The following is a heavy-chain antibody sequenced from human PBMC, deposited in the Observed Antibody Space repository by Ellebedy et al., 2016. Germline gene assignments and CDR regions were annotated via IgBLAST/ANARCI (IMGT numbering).Heavy chain of an antibody. CDR3: ARDTGYCSGGSCYSRHYYGMDV. CDR2: IYYSGST. V-gene: IGHV4-31*03. CDR1: GGSISSGGYY. Sequence: SETLSLTXTVSGGSISSGGYYWSWIRQHPGKGLEWIGYIYYSGSTYYNPSLKSRVTISVDTSKNQFSLKLSSVTAADTAVYYCARDTGYCSGGSCYSRHYYGMDVWGQGTTVTVSS. D-gene: IGHD2-15*01. J-gene: IGHJ6*02.